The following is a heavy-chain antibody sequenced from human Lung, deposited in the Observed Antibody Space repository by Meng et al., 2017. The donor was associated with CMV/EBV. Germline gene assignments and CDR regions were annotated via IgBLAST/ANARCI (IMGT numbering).Heavy chain of an antibody. CDR2: IKSKSDAGTT. Sequence: GGSLRLSCAASGFTFTNAWMSWVRQAPGKGLEWVGRIKSKSDAGTTDYAAPVKGRFTISRDDSKNTLYLQMNSLKTEDTAVYYCTTWGIVTKPAAVTSSQARRYFDYWGQGTLVTVSS. CDR3: TTWGIVTKPAAVTSSQARRYFDY. J-gene: IGHJ4*02. CDR1: GFTFTNAW. D-gene: IGHD2-2*01. V-gene: IGHV3-15*01.